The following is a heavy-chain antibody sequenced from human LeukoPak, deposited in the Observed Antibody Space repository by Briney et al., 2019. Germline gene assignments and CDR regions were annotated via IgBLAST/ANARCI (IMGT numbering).Heavy chain of an antibody. J-gene: IGHJ3*02. CDR3: ARDVSYGLGFFDI. V-gene: IGHV3-53*01. Sequence: GGSLRLSCAASGFTVSSNYMSWVRQAPGKGLEWVSIIYSGNNTNYADSVKGRFTISRDNSKNTLYLQMNSLRAEDTAVYYCARDVSYGLGFFDIWGQGTMVTVSS. D-gene: IGHD3-10*01. CDR1: GFTVSSNY. CDR2: IYSGNNT.